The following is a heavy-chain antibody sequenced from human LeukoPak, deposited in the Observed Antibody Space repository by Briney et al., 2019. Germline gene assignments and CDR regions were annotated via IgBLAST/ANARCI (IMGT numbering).Heavy chain of an antibody. J-gene: IGHJ6*03. CDR2: ISWNSFSI. CDR3: AKSSGNYLNYYYYMDV. CDR1: GFTFDDYA. Sequence: PGGSLTLSCAASGFTFDDYAMHWVRQAPGKGLEWVSGISWNSFSIGYADSVKGRFTISRDNAKNSLYLQMNSLRAEDTALYYCAKSSGNYLNYYYYMDVWGKGTTVTISS. V-gene: IGHV3-9*01. D-gene: IGHD3-10*01.